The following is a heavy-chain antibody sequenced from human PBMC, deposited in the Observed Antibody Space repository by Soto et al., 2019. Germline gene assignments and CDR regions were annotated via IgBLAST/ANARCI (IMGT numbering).Heavy chain of an antibody. J-gene: IGHJ4*02. CDR1: GGTFSSYA. Sequence: SVKVSCKASGGTFSSYAISWVRQAPGQGLEWMGGIIPIFGTANYAQKFQGRVTITADKSTSTAYMELSSLRSEDTAVYYCARDNSGSYYDLDYWGQGTLVTVS. D-gene: IGHD1-26*01. CDR3: ARDNSGSYYDLDY. CDR2: IIPIFGTA. V-gene: IGHV1-69*06.